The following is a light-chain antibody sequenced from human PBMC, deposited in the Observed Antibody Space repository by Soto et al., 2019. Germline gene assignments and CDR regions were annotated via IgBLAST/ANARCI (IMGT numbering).Light chain of an antibody. CDR3: QSFDTAVV. V-gene: IGLV6-57*03. J-gene: IGLJ3*02. CDR2: EDN. Sequence: NFMLTQPHSESESPGKTVTISCTRTSGSIDSNYVQWYQQRPGSAPTIVIYEDNQRPSGVPDRFSGSIDSSSNSASLTISGLKTEDEADYYCQSFDTAVVFGGGTKLTVL. CDR1: SGSIDSNY.